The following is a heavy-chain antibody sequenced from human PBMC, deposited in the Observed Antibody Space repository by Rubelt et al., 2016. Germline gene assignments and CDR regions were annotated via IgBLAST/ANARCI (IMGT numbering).Heavy chain of an antibody. CDR2: IVVGSGNT. Sequence: LVQSGAEVKKPGASVKVSCKASGFTFTSSAMQWVRQARGQRLGWIGWIVVGSGNTNYAQKFQERVTITRDMSTSTAYIELSSLRSEDTAVYYCAAGIAADYYGMDVWGQGTTVTVSS. CDR3: AAGIAADYYGMDV. CDR1: GFTFTSSA. D-gene: IGHD6-13*01. V-gene: IGHV1-58*02. J-gene: IGHJ6*02.